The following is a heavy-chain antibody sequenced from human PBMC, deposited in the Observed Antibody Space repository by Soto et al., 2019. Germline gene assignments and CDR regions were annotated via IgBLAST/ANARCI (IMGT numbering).Heavy chain of an antibody. J-gene: IGHJ4*02. V-gene: IGHV3-48*02. CDR2: ISSSGSTI. CDR3: SKRRGYCGGSYRYRHY. D-gene: IGHD2-15*01. Sequence: GIGLSRNSVEFVRRRLRKELEWVSYISSSGSTIYYADSVKGRFTISRDNAKNSLYLQMNSLRDDDTAVYYCSKRRGYCGGSYRYRHYWGQGVLVS. CDR1: GIGLSRNS.